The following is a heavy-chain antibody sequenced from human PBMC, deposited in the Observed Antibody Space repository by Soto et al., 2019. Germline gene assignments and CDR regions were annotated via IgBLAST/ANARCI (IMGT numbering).Heavy chain of an antibody. CDR2: ISHSGSTI. CDR3: ASDTYYYAWDY. D-gene: IGHD3-10*01. V-gene: IGHV3-11*01. CDR1: GFTISDYY. Sequence: PWGSLRLSCAASGFTISDYYMTWIRQAPGKGLEWVSYISHSGSTIHYADSVKGRFTVSRDNAKNSLYLQMNSLRAEDTAVYYCASDTYYYAWDYWGQGNMVTVSP. J-gene: IGHJ4*02.